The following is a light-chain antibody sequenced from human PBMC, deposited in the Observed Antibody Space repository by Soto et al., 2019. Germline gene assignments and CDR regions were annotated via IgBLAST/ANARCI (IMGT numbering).Light chain of an antibody. CDR3: QHYSIRLWT. CDR1: QSVDSK. Sequence: EIVMTQSPATLSVSPGARATLSCRASQSVDSKLAWYQQKPGQGPRLLIYGASSRATGIPAMFSGSGSGTEFTLNNSILQYEHYPVYAWQHYSIRLWTFGQGYKVEI. V-gene: IGKV3-15*01. J-gene: IGKJ1*01. CDR2: GAS.